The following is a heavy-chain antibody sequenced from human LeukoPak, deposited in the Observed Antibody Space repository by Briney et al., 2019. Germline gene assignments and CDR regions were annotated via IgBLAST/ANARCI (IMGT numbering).Heavy chain of an antibody. CDR2: IYSGGST. D-gene: IGHD3-3*01. CDR3: ARELGVVIRSDAFDI. J-gene: IGHJ3*02. Sequence: GGSLRLSCAASGFTVSSNYMSWVRQAPGKGLEWVSVIYSGGSTYYADSVKGRLTISRDNSKNTLYLQMNSLRAEDTAVYYCARELGVVIRSDAFDIWGQGTMVTVSP. V-gene: IGHV3-66*01. CDR1: GFTVSSNY.